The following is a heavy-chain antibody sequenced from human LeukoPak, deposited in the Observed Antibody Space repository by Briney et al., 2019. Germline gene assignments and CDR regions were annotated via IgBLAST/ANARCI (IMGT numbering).Heavy chain of an antibody. D-gene: IGHD1-20*01. J-gene: IGHJ4*02. CDR2: IYHDGRI. Sequence: SETLSLTCTVSGYSITNGYYWGWIRQPPGKGLEWVGSIYHDGRIDYNPSLKSRVTISRDTSNDQFSLKLSSVTAADTAMYYCARDTSPGITGTYWGQGTLVTVSS. CDR3: ARDTSPGITGTY. CDR1: GYSITNGYY. V-gene: IGHV4-38-2*02.